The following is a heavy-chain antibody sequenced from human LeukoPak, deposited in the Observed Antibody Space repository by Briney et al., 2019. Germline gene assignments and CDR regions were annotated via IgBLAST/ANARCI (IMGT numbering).Heavy chain of an antibody. D-gene: IGHD2-2*01. Sequence: GGSLRLSCAASGFTFSSYSMNWVRQAPGKGLGLVSSISSSSSYIYYADSVKGRFTISRDNAKNSLYLQMNSLRAEDTAVYYCARDFPNAPRASPFDYWGQGTLVTVSS. J-gene: IGHJ4*02. CDR1: GFTFSSYS. CDR3: ARDFPNAPRASPFDY. V-gene: IGHV3-21*01. CDR2: ISSSSSYI.